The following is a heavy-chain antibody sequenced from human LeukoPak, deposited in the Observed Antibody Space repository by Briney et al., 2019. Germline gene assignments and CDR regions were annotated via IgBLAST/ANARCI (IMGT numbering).Heavy chain of an antibody. V-gene: IGHV3-48*03. CDR1: GFTFSSYE. J-gene: IGHJ4*02. CDR3: ARAADPYYDILTGLDY. CDR2: ISSSGSTI. Sequence: GGSLRLSCAASGFTFSSYEMNWVRQAPGKGLEWVSYISSSGSTIYYADSVKGRFTISRDNAKNSLYLQMNRLRVEDTAVYYCARAADPYYDILTGLDYWGQGTLVTVSS. D-gene: IGHD3-9*01.